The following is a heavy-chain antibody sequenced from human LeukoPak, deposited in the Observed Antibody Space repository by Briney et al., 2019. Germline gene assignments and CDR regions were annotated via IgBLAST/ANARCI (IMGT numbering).Heavy chain of an antibody. D-gene: IGHD5-18*01. CDR3: AREPDTAMVREPFDY. CDR1: GFTFSTYS. CDR2: ISSSTSTI. J-gene: IGHJ4*02. V-gene: IGHV3-48*04. Sequence: GGSLRLSCAASGFTFSTYSMNWVRQAPGKGLEWVSYISSSTSTIYYADSVKGRFTISRDNAKNSLYLQMNSLRAEDTAVYYCAREPDTAMVREPFDYWGQGTLVTVSS.